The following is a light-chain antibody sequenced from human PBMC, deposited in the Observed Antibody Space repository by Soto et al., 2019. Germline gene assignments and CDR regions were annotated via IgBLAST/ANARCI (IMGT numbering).Light chain of an antibody. CDR3: QRFGTSPPWT. J-gene: IGKJ1*01. V-gene: IGKV3-20*01. Sequence: EIVLTQSPGTLSLSPGERATLSCRASQSVSSNLAWYQQKPGQAPRLLIYGTSIRATGIPDRFSGSGSGTDFTLTITRLEPEDFAVYYCQRFGTSPPWTFGQGTKVDI. CDR2: GTS. CDR1: QSVSSN.